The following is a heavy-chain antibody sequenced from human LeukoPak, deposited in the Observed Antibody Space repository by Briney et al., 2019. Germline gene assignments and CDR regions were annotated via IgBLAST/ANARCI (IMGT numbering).Heavy chain of an antibody. CDR2: IFHSGST. Sequence: PSETLSLTCTVSGGSISSGDSYWSWIRQPPGKGLEWIGYIFHSGSTFYNPSLKSRITMSVDTSKNQFSLKLSSVTAADTAVYYCARGELLYHYWGQGALVTVSS. V-gene: IGHV4-30-4*01. CDR3: ARGELLYHY. D-gene: IGHD2-15*01. CDR1: GGSISSGDSY. J-gene: IGHJ4*02.